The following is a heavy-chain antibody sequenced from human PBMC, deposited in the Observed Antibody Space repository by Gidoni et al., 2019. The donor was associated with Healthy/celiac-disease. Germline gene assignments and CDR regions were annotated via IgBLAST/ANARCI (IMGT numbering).Heavy chain of an antibody. J-gene: IGHJ5*02. Sequence: QLQLQESGPGLVKPSETLSLTCTVSGGSISSSSYYWGWIRQPPGKGLEWIGSIYYSGSTYYNPSLKSRVTISVDTSKNQFSLKLSSVTAADTAVYYCARLSRDSWFDPWGQGTLVTVSS. V-gene: IGHV4-39*01. CDR3: ARLSRDSWFDP. D-gene: IGHD2-15*01. CDR2: IYYSGST. CDR1: GGSISSSSYY.